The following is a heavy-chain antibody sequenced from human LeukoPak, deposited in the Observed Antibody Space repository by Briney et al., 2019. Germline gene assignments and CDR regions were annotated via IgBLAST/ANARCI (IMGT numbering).Heavy chain of an antibody. CDR3: ARQEGSGWYLDY. Sequence: GESLKISCEGSGYTFSNYWIGWVRQMPGKGLEWMGIIYPGDSDTRYSPSFQGQVTISADKSINTAYLQWSSLKASDTAIYYCARQEGSGWYLDYWGQGTLVTVSS. CDR2: IYPGDSDT. J-gene: IGHJ4*02. V-gene: IGHV5-51*01. CDR1: GYTFSNYW. D-gene: IGHD6-25*01.